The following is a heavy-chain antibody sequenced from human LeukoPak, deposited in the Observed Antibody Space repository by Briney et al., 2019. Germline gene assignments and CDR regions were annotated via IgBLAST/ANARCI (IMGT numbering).Heavy chain of an antibody. J-gene: IGHJ6*03. CDR1: GFTFSSYG. CDR2: IWYDGSNK. D-gene: IGHD3-10*01. CDR3: AKSGDGSGSYSTYYYYYYMDV. Sequence: GGSLRLSCAASGFTFSSYGMHWVRQAPGKGLEWVAVIWYDGSNKYYADSVKGRFTISRDNSKNTLYLQMNSLRAEDTAVYYCAKSGDGSGSYSTYYYYYYMDVWGKGTTVTVSS. V-gene: IGHV3-33*06.